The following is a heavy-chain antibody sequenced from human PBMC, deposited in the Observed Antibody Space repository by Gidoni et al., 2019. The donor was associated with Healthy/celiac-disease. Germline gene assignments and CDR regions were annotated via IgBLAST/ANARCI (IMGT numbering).Heavy chain of an antibody. J-gene: IGHJ4*02. CDR3: ARQGDDYGDPKLDY. CDR2: IYYSGST. Sequence: QLQLQESGPGLVKPSETLSLTCTVSGGSISSSSYYWGWIRQPPGKGLEWIGSIYYSGSTYYNPSLKSRVTISVDTSKNQFSLKLSSVTAADTAVYYCARQGDDYGDPKLDYWGQGTLVTVSS. D-gene: IGHD4-17*01. CDR1: GGSISSSSYY. V-gene: IGHV4-39*01.